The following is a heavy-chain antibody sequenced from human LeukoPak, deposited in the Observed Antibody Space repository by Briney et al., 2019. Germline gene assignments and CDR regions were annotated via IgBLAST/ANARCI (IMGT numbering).Heavy chain of an antibody. V-gene: IGHV1-69*13. CDR3: ASSPSASTEWELPTRFGY. Sequence: ASVKVSCKASGGTFSSYAISWVRQAPGQGLEWMGGIIPIFGTANYAQKFQGRVTITADESTSTAYMELSSLRSEDTAVYYCASSPSASTEWELPTRFGYWGQGTLVTVSS. CDR1: GGTFSSYA. D-gene: IGHD1-26*01. J-gene: IGHJ4*02. CDR2: IIPIFGTA.